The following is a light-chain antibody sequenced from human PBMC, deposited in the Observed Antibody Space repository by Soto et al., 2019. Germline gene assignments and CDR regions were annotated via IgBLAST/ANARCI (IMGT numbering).Light chain of an antibody. CDR1: SNDIGGFNY. CDR3: SSFTRSISYV. CDR2: NVN. V-gene: IGLV2-14*01. Sequence: QSVLTQPASVSGSPGQSLTISCTGSSNDIGGFNYVSWYQQLPGKAPKLMIYNVNNRPSGVSNRFSGSKSGNTASLTISGLQAEEEAAYYCSSFTRSISYVFGVGTKVTVL. J-gene: IGLJ1*01.